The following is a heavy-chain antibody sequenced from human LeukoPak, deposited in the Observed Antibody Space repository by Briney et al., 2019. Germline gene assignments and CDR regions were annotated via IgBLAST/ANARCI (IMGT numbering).Heavy chain of an antibody. Sequence: ASVKVSCKASGYTFTSYYMHWVRQAPRQGLEWMGIINPSGGSTSYAKKYQCRVTMTRDTSKSTVYMELRSLRSEDTAVYYGATGPYYYDSSGYWGGAFDIWGQGTMVTVSS. CDR1: GYTFTSYY. J-gene: IGHJ3*02. CDR2: INPSGGST. V-gene: IGHV1-46*01. D-gene: IGHD3-22*01. CDR3: ATGPYYYDSSGYWGGAFDI.